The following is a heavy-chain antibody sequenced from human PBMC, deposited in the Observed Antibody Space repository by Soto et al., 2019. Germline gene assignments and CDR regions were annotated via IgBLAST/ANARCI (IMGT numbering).Heavy chain of an antibody. CDR1: GFTFSSYS. D-gene: IGHD3-3*01. CDR3: ARAGDYDFWSGHYMGYYYYYGMDV. V-gene: IGHV3-21*01. J-gene: IGHJ6*02. CDR2: ISSSSSYI. Sequence: PGGSLRLSCAASGFTFSSYSMNWVRQAPGKGLEWVSSISSSSSYIYYADSVKGRFTISRDNAKNSLYLQMNSLRAEDTAVYYCARAGDYDFWSGHYMGYYYYYGMDVRDQGTTVTVSS.